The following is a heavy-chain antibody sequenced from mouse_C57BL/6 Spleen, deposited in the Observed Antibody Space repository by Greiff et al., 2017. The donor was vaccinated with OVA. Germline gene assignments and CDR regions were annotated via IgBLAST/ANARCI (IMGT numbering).Heavy chain of an antibody. D-gene: IGHD3-2*02. CDR1: GYTFTDYY. CDR3: ARPGRQLRLLWFAY. Sequence: EVQLQQSGPELVKPGASVKISCKASGYTFTDYYMNWVKQSHGKSLEWIGDINPNNGGTSYNQKFKGKATLTVDKSSSTAYMELRSLTSEDSAVYYCARPGRQLRLLWFAYWGQGTLVTVSA. CDR2: INPNNGGT. J-gene: IGHJ3*01. V-gene: IGHV1-26*01.